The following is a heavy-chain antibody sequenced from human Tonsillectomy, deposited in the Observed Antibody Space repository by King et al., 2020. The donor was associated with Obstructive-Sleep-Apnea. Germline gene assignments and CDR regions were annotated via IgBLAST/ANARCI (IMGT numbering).Heavy chain of an antibody. CDR3: ARELDSGSYYLGSYFDY. Sequence: VQLQESGPGLVKPSQTLSLTCTVSVGSISSGGYYWSWILQHPGKGLEWIVYIYYSGSTYYNPSLKSRVTISVDTSKNQFSLKLSSGTAADTAVYYCARELDSGSYYLGSYFDYWGQGTLVTVSS. CDR1: VGSISSGGYY. D-gene: IGHD1-26*01. CDR2: IYYSGST. J-gene: IGHJ4*02. V-gene: IGHV4-31*03.